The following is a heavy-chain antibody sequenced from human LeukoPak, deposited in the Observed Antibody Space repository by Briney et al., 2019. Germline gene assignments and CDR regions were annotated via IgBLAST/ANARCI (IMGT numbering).Heavy chain of an antibody. J-gene: IGHJ4*02. Sequence: SGGSLRLSCAASGFTVSSNYMSWVRQAPGKGLEWVSVIYSGGNTYHADSVKGRFTISRDSSKNTVYLQMNSLRAEDTAVYYCARGGYGSGSYDYWGQGTLVTVSS. D-gene: IGHD3-10*01. CDR3: ARGGYGSGSYDY. CDR1: GFTVSSNY. CDR2: IYSGGNT. V-gene: IGHV3-66*01.